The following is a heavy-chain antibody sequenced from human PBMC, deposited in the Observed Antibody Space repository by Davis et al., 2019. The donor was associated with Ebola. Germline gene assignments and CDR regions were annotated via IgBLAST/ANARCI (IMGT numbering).Heavy chain of an antibody. Sequence: GESLKISCAASGFTFSDYYMSWIRQAPGKGLEWVSYISSSGSTIYYADSVKGRFTISRDNSKNTLYLQMNSLRDEDTAVYYCARARYYDYIWGSYRPTAYFDYWGQGTLVTVSS. D-gene: IGHD3-16*02. CDR3: ARARYYDYIWGSYRPTAYFDY. CDR1: GFTFSDYY. V-gene: IGHV3-11*04. J-gene: IGHJ4*02. CDR2: ISSSGSTI.